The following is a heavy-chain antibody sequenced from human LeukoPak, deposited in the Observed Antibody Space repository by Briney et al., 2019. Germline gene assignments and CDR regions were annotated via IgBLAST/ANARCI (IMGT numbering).Heavy chain of an antibody. Sequence: SETLSLTCTVSGGAISSYYWSWIRQPPGKGLEWIGYIYYSGSTNYNPSLKSRVTISVDTSKNQFSLKLSSVTAPDTVVYYCARYSSSPTYFDYWGQGTLVTVSS. CDR1: GGAISSYY. J-gene: IGHJ4*02. D-gene: IGHD6-6*01. CDR3: ARYSSSPTYFDY. CDR2: IYYSGST. V-gene: IGHV4-59*01.